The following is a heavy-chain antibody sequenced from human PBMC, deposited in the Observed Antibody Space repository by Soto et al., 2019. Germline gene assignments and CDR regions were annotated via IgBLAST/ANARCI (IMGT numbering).Heavy chain of an antibody. CDR2: IYYSGST. CDR1: GGSISSGEYY. V-gene: IGHV4-30-4*01. D-gene: IGHD5-12*01. J-gene: IGHJ2*01. CDR3: AREWRYSTWYFDL. Sequence: QVQLQESGPGLVKPSQTLSLTCTVSGGSISSGEYYWSWIRQPPGKGLEWIAYIYYSGSTYYNPSLNSRVTISVDTSKNQFSLKLNSVTAADTAVYYCAREWRYSTWYFDLWGRGTLVTVSS.